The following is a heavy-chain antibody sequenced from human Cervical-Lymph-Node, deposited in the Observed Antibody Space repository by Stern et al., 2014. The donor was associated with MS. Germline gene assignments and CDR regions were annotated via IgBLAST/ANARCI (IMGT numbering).Heavy chain of an antibody. V-gene: IGHV3-23*01. J-gene: IGHJ4*02. D-gene: IGHD1-1*01. CDR1: SFTFTTYA. Sequence: VQLMQSGGGLVQPGGSLRLSCAASSFTFTTYAMSWVRQAPGKGLEWISSISSSGGNTYYADSVKGRLTISRDNSQNTLHLQMNSLRAEDTALYYCAKGGWKGDYFDFWGLGTLVTVSS. CDR2: ISSSGGNT. CDR3: AKGGWKGDYFDF.